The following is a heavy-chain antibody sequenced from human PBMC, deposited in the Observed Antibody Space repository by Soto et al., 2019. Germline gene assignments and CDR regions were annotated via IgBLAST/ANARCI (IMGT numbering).Heavy chain of an antibody. Sequence: SVKVSCKASGGTFSSYAISWVRQAPGQGLEWMGGIIPIFGTANYAQKFQGRVTITADKSTSTAYMELSSLRSEDTAVYYCAREPAYDILTGYPNFDYWGQGTLVTVSS. CDR3: AREPAYDILTGYPNFDY. CDR2: IIPIFGTA. V-gene: IGHV1-69*06. D-gene: IGHD3-9*01. J-gene: IGHJ4*02. CDR1: GGTFSSYA.